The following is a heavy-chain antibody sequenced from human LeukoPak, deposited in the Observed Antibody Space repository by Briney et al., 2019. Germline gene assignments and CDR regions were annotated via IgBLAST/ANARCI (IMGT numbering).Heavy chain of an antibody. V-gene: IGHV4-34*01. D-gene: IGHD1-7*01. CDR1: GGSFSGYY. CDR3: ARYRGLELRPFDI. CDR2: INHSGST. J-gene: IGHJ3*02. Sequence: PETLSLTCAVYGGSFSGYYWSWIRQPPGKGLEWIGEINHSGSTNYNPSLKSRVTISVDTSKNQFSLKLSSVTAADTAVYYCARYRGLELRPFDIWGQGTMVTVSS.